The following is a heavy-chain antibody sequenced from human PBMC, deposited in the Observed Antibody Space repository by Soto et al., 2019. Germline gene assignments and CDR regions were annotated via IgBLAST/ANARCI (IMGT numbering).Heavy chain of an antibody. CDR2: ISGSGGST. J-gene: IGHJ4*02. V-gene: IGHV3-23*01. D-gene: IGHD6-19*01. Sequence: SLRLSCAASGFTFSSYAMSWVRQAPGEGLEWVSAISGSGGSTYYADSVKGRFTISRDNSKNTLYLQMNSLRAEDTAVYYCAKDSYLIAVAGNSFDYWGQGTLVTVSS. CDR1: GFTFSSYA. CDR3: AKDSYLIAVAGNSFDY.